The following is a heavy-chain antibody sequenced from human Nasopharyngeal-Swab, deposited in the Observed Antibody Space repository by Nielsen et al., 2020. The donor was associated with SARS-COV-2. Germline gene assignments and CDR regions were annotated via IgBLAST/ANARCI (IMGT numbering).Heavy chain of an antibody. V-gene: IGHV3-33*01. CDR2: IWYDGSNK. D-gene: IGHD4-17*01. CDR1: GFTFSSYG. CDR3: ARESYGANEGAFDI. J-gene: IGHJ3*02. Sequence: GESLKISCAASGFTFSSYGMHWVRQAPGKGLEWVAVIWYDGSNKYYADSVKGRFTISRDNSKNTLYLQMNSLRAEDTAVYYCARESYGANEGAFDIWGQRTMVTVSS.